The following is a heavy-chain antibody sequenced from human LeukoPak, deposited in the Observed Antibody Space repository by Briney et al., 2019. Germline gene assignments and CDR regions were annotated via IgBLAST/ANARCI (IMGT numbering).Heavy chain of an antibody. CDR1: GFTFNTYS. CDR3: ARENTVVKELIDY. V-gene: IGHV3-21*01. J-gene: IGHJ4*02. CDR2: ISRSSYYI. D-gene: IGHD4-23*01. Sequence: GGSLRLSCEASGFTFNTYSMNWARQAPGKGLEWVSSISRSSYYIYYTDSVKGRFTISRDNSKNTLYLQMNSLRAEDTAVYYCARENTVVKELIDYWGQGTLVTVSS.